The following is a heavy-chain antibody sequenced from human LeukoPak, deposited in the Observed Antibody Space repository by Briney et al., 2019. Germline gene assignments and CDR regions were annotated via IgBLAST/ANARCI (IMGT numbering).Heavy chain of an antibody. J-gene: IGHJ6*03. CDR1: GFTFSGYG. CDR2: IRYDGSNK. V-gene: IGHV3-30*02. D-gene: IGHD6-6*01. Sequence: GGSLRLSCAASGFTFSGYGMHWVRKAPGKGLEWVAFIRYDGSNKYYADSVKGRFTISRDNSKNTLYLQMNSLRAEDTAVYYCAKFPGKQLAYYMDVWGKGTTVTGSS. CDR3: AKFPGKQLAYYMDV.